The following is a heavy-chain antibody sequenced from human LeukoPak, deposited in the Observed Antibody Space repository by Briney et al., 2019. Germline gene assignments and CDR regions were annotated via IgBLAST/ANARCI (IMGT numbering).Heavy chain of an antibody. Sequence: GESLKISCKGSGYSFTSYWIGWVRQMPGKGLEWMGIIYPGDSDTRYSPSFQGQVTISADKSISTAYLQWSSLKASDTAMYYCARQYCSGGSCYSEGWFDPWGQGTLVTVSS. J-gene: IGHJ5*02. V-gene: IGHV5-51*01. D-gene: IGHD2-15*01. CDR3: ARQYCSGGSCYSEGWFDP. CDR1: GYSFTSYW. CDR2: IYPGDSDT.